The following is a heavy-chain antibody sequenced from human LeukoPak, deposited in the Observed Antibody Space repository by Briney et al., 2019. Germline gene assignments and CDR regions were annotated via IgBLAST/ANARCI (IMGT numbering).Heavy chain of an antibody. CDR2: INHSGST. D-gene: IGHD3-10*01. CDR3: ARVGRLGGSGSYKAGSFDY. J-gene: IGHJ4*02. Sequence: SETLCLTCAVYGGSFSGYYWSWIRQPPGKGLEWIGEINHSGSTNYNPSLKSRVTISVDTSKNQFSLKLSSVTAADTAVYYCARVGRLGGSGSYKAGSFDYWGQGTLVTVSS. CDR1: GGSFSGYY. V-gene: IGHV4-34*01.